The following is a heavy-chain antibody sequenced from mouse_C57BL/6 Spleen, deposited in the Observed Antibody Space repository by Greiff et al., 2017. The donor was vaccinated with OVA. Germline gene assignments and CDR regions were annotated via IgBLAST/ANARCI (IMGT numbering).Heavy chain of an antibody. D-gene: IGHD2-5*01. CDR2: IDPSDSYT. Sequence: QVHVKQPGAELVKPGASVKLSCKASGYTFTSYWMQWVKQRPGQGLEWIGEIDPSDSYTNYNQKFKGKATLTVDTSSSTAYMQLSSLTSEDSAVYYCARGYSNYGCDYWGQGTTLTVSS. CDR3: ARGYSNYGCDY. J-gene: IGHJ2*01. CDR1: GYTFTSYW. V-gene: IGHV1-50*01.